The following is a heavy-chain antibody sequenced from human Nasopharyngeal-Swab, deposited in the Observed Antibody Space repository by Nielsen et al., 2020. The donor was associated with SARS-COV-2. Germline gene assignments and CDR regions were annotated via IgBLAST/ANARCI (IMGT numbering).Heavy chain of an antibody. V-gene: IGHV4-34*01. CDR2: INHSGST. D-gene: IGHD3-10*01. Sequence: WIRQPPLKGLEWIGEINHSGSTNYNPSLKSRVTISVDTSKNQFSLKLSSVTAADTAVYYCARGQPGVRGIYYYYYYYMDVWGKGTTVTVSS. CDR3: ARGQPGVRGIYYYYYYYMDV. J-gene: IGHJ6*03.